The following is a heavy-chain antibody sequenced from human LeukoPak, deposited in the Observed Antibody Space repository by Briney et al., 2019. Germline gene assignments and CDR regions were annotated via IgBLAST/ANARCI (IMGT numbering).Heavy chain of an antibody. CDR1: GGSISSYY. V-gene: IGHV4-59*01. Sequence: VKPSETLSLTCTVSGGSISSYYWSWIRQPPGKGLEWIGYIYYSGSTNYNPSLKSRVTISVDTSKNQFSLKLSSVTAADTAVYYCARVSYDILTGYYHEYFQHWGQGTLVTVSS. D-gene: IGHD3-9*01. CDR3: ARVSYDILTGYYHEYFQH. CDR2: IYYSGST. J-gene: IGHJ1*01.